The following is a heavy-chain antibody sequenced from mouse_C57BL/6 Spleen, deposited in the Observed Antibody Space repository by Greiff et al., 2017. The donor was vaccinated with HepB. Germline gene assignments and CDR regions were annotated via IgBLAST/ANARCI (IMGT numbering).Heavy chain of an antibody. D-gene: IGHD1-1*01. Sequence: QVHVKQSGTELVKPGASVKLSCKASGYTFTSYWMHWVKQRPGQGLEWIGNINPSNGGTNYNEKFKSKATLTVDKSSSTAYMQLSSLTSEDSAVYYCARAGSDAMDYWGQGTSVTVSS. CDR1: GYTFTSYW. J-gene: IGHJ4*01. CDR2: INPSNGGT. CDR3: ARAGSDAMDY. V-gene: IGHV1-53*01.